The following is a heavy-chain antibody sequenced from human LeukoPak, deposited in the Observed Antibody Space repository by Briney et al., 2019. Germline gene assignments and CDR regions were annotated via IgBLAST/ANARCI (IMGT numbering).Heavy chain of an antibody. CDR2: IYYSGNT. D-gene: IGHD3-22*01. J-gene: IGHJ3*02. V-gene: IGHV4-30-4*08. CDR3: ARATITMMVGIPADAFDI. CDR1: GGSIRSGDYY. Sequence: SQTLSLTCTVSGGSIRSGDYYWSWNRQPPGKGLEWIVYIYYSGNTHYNPSLKSRVTISVDTSKNQFSLKLSSVTAEDTAVYYRARATITMMVGIPADAFDIWGQGTMVTVSS.